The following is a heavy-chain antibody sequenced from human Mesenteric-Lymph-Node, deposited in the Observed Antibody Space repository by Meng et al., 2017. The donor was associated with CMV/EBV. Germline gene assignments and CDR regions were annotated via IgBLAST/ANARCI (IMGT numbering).Heavy chain of an antibody. CDR1: GDVISSGDYD. J-gene: IGHJ4*02. CDR2: IYHTGSA. Sequence: SGDVISSGDYDWSWIRQHPGKGCEWIGYIYHTGSAYYNTSLTSRVTMSVDTSKNQLSLKLSSVTAADTAVDYCARDRSGSYGEFGSWGQGALVTVSS. CDR3: ARDRSGSYGEFGS. D-gene: IGHD1-26*01. V-gene: IGHV4-31*02.